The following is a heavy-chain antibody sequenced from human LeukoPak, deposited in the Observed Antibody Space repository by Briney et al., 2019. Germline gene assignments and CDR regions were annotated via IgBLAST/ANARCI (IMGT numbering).Heavy chain of an antibody. CDR1: GFTFSSYS. J-gene: IGHJ4*02. CDR2: ISSSSSYI. CDR3: ASYSNYGGPFDY. D-gene: IGHD4-11*01. Sequence: GGSLRLSCAASGFTFSSYSMNWVRQAPGKGLEWVSSISSSSSYIYYAGSVKGRFTISRDNAKNSLYLQMNSLRAEDTAVYYCASYSNYGGPFDYWGQGTLVTVSS. V-gene: IGHV3-21*01.